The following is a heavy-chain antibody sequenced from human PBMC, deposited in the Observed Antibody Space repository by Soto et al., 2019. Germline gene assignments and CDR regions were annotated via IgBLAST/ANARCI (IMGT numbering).Heavy chain of an antibody. CDR3: AGYWPRDSSSFSRLYYGMAV. D-gene: IGHD6-6*01. V-gene: IGHV1-69*06. CDR2: IIPIFGTT. J-gene: IGHJ6*02. CDR1: GGTTSSYA. Sequence: QVQLVQSGAEVKKPGSSVKVSCKASGGTTSSYAISWVRQAPRPGLEWMGGIIPIFGTTNYAQKFQGRVTITADKSTDTVYMEVSSLRSEDTAVYYCAGYWPRDSSSFSRLYYGMAVWGQGTTVTVSS.